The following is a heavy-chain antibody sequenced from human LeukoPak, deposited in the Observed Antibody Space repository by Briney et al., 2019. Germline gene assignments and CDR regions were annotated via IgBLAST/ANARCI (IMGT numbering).Heavy chain of an antibody. V-gene: IGHV3-48*03. J-gene: IGHJ4*02. CDR1: GFTFSHYE. CDR3: ARGFAPHDF. CDR2: ISTTGTTI. Sequence: SGGSLRLSCAASGFTFSHYEMNWVRQAPGKGLEWASYISTTGTTIFYADSVKGRFTISRDNAKNSLFLQMHSLRAEDTAVYYCARGFAPHDFWGQGTLVTVSS.